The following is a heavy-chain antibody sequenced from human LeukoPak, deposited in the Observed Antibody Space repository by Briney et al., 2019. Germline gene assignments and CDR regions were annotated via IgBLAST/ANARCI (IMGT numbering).Heavy chain of an antibody. D-gene: IGHD4-17*01. J-gene: IGHJ4*02. CDR2: IWYDGSNK. V-gene: IGHV3-33*01. CDR1: GFTFSSYG. Sequence: GGSLRLSCAASGFTFSSYGMHWVRQAPGKGLEWVAVIWYDGSNKYYADSVKGRFTISRENAKNSLYLQMNSLRAEDTAVYYCARGNGDYRDWGQGTLVTVSS. CDR3: ARGNGDYRD.